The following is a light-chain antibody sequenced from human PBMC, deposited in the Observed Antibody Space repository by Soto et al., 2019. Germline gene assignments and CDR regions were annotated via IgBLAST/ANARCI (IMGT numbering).Light chain of an antibody. CDR1: QSVSSN. V-gene: IGKV3-15*01. Sequence: EIVMTQSPATLSVSPGERATLSCRASQSVSSNLAWYQQKPCQAPRLRIYGASTRATGIPARFSGSGSGTEFTLTISSLQSADFEVYYCQQYNNWSPLTFGGGTKVEIK. J-gene: IGKJ4*01. CDR2: GAS. CDR3: QQYNNWSPLT.